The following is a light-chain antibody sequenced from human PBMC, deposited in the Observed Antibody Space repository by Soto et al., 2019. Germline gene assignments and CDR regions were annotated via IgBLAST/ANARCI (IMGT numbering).Light chain of an antibody. CDR2: DNN. J-gene: IGLJ3*02. CDR1: SSNIGAGYV. V-gene: IGLV1-40*01. CDR3: QSYDSSLLSGAWV. Sequence: QSVLTQPPSVSGAPGQRVTISCTGSSSNIGAGYVVHWYQQLPGTAPKLLIYDNNNRPSGVPDRFSGSKSDTSASLAITGLQAEDEDDYYCQSYDSSLLSGAWVFGGGTKVTVL.